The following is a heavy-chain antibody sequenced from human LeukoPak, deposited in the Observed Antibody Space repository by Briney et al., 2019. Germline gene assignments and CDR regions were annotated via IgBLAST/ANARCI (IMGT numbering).Heavy chain of an antibody. CDR2: LSHSGSS. D-gene: IGHD2-15*01. CDR3: AREVGYCSGGSCYSYFDY. J-gene: IGHJ4*02. V-gene: IGHV4-59*02. Sequence: SETLSLTCTVSGVSVSSYYWSWIRRPPGRGLEWIAYLSHSGSSDSNPSLTSRVTISVDTSKNQFSLKLSSVTAADTAVYYCAREVGYCSGGSCYSYFDYWGQGTLVTVSS. CDR1: GVSVSSYY.